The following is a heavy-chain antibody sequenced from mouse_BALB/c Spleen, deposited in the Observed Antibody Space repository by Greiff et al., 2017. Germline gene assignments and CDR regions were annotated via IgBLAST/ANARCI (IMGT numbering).Heavy chain of an antibody. CDR2: ISSGGSYT. V-gene: IGHV5-6-4*01. Sequence: EVQVVESGGGLVKPGGSLKLSCAASGFTFSSYTMSWVRQTPEKRLEWVATISSGGSYTYYPDSVKGRFTISRDNAKNTLYLQMSSLKSEDTAMYYCTREGITTVPHYFDYWGQGTTLTVSS. CDR3: TREGITTVPHYFDY. D-gene: IGHD1-1*01. J-gene: IGHJ2*01. CDR1: GFTFSSYT.